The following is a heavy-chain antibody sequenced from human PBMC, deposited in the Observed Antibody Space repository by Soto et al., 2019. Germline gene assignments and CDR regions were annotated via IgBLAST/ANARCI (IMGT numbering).Heavy chain of an antibody. V-gene: IGHV4-59*01. CDR3: ARGGVNWFDP. CDR2: VYFTGVT. J-gene: IGHJ5*02. CDR1: GGSISSSY. Sequence: QVQLQESGPGLVKPSETLSLTCTVSGGSISSSYWSWIRQPPWNGLEWIGYVYFTGVTNYYPFLKSRVTRSVDTSKNQFSLKLTSVTAADTAVYCCARGGVNWFDPWGQGTLVTVSS. D-gene: IGHD3-16*01.